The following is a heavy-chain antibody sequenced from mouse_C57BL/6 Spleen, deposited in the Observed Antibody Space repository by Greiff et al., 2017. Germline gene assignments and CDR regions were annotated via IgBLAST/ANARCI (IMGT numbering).Heavy chain of an antibody. CDR3: ARGGDAQLGFFDY. CDR2: ISGGGGNT. V-gene: IGHV5-9*01. D-gene: IGHD4-1*02. Sequence: EVQVVESGGGLVKPGGSLKLSCAASGFTFSSYTMSWVRQTPEKRLEWVATISGGGGNTYYPDSVKGRFTISRDNAKNTLYLQMSSLRSEDTALYYCARGGDAQLGFFDYWGQGTTLTVSS. J-gene: IGHJ2*01. CDR1: GFTFSSYT.